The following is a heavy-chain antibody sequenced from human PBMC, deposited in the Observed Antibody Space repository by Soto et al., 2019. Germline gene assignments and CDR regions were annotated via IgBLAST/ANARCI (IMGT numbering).Heavy chain of an antibody. V-gene: IGHV5-10-1*01. CDR1: GYSFTSYW. CDR3: ARHGTLDYYGSGSYYPSHYYGMDV. Sequence: GESLKISCKGSGYSFTSYWISWVRQMPGKGLEWMGRIDPSDSYTNYSPSFQGHVTISADKSISTAYLQWSSLKASDTAMYYCARHGTLDYYGSGSYYPSHYYGMDVWGQGTTVTVSS. J-gene: IGHJ6*02. D-gene: IGHD3-10*01. CDR2: IDPSDSYT.